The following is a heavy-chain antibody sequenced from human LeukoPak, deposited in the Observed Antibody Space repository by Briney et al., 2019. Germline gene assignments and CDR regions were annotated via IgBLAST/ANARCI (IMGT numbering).Heavy chain of an antibody. CDR2: IYYSGST. CDR3: ASSGSYRARDY. CDR1: GGSISSGDYY. V-gene: IGHV4-30-4*01. J-gene: IGHJ4*02. Sequence: SETLSLTCTVSGGSISSGDYYWSWIRQPPGKGLEWIGYIYYSGSTYYNPSLKSRVTISVDTSKNQFSLKLSSATAADTAVYYCASSGSYRARDYWGQGTLVTVSS. D-gene: IGHD1-26*01.